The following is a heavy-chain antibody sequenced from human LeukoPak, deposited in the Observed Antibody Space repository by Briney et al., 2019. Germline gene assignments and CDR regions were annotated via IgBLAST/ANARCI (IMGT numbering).Heavy chain of an antibody. CDR3: AKGINRYDILTDY. V-gene: IGHV3-74*01. CDR2: IKSDGGLT. Sequence: GGSLRLSCAASGFTFSDYWMHWVRQAPGKGLVWVSRIKSDGGLTKYADSVKGRFTISRDNSKNTLYLQMNSLRAEDTAVYYCAKGINRYDILTDYWGQGTLVTVSS. D-gene: IGHD3-9*01. CDR1: GFTFSDYW. J-gene: IGHJ4*02.